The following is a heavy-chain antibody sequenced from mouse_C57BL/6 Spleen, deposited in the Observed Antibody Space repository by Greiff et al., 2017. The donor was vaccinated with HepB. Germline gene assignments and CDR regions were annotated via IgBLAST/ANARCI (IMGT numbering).Heavy chain of an antibody. CDR2: INPSSGYT. J-gene: IGHJ3*01. CDR1: GYTFTSYW. Sequence: VQLQRSGAELAKPGASVKLSCKASGYTFTSYWMHWVKQRPGQGLEWIGYINPSSGYTKYNQKFKDKATLTADKSSSTAYMQLSSLTYEDSAVYYCAREAYDYDEGFAYWGQGTLVTVSA. CDR3: AREAYDYDEGFAY. D-gene: IGHD2-4*01. V-gene: IGHV1-7*01.